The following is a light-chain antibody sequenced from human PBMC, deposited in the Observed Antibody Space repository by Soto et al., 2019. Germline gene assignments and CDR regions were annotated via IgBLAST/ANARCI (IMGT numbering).Light chain of an antibody. Sequence: QSVLTQAASVSGSPGQSITISCTGTSNDVGGYNYVSWYQQHPDTAPKLIIYDVRYRPSGVSDRFSGPKSGNTASLTISGLQAEDEADYYCSAYTSSSTPYVFGSGTKVTVL. V-gene: IGLV2-14*01. CDR3: SAYTSSSTPYV. CDR2: DVR. CDR1: SNDVGGYNY. J-gene: IGLJ1*01.